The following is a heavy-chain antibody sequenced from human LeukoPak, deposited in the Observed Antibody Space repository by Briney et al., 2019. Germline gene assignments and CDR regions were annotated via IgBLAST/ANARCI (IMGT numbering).Heavy chain of an antibody. CDR2: IKSITDGGTT. Sequence: GGSLRLSCAASGFTFSSYAMSWVRQAPGKGLEWVGRIKSITDGGTTDYAAPVKGRFTISRDDSKNTLYLQMNSLRAEDTAVYYCAKDLVSYDIAFYAFDIWGQGTMVTVSS. V-gene: IGHV3-15*01. CDR3: AKDLVSYDIAFYAFDI. J-gene: IGHJ3*02. CDR1: GFTFSSYA. D-gene: IGHD3-22*01.